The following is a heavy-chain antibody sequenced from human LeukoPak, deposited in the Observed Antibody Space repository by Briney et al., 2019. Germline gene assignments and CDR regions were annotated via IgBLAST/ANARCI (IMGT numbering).Heavy chain of an antibody. CDR2: ISSGSRTI. CDR1: GFTFSGYS. Sequence: GGSLRLSCAASGFTFSGYSMNWVRQAPGRGLEWLSYISSGSRTIFYGDSVEGRFIISRDNAKNSLYLLMNSLRADDTAVYYCARESITGDRDFDYWGQGTLITVSS. D-gene: IGHD7-27*01. CDR3: ARESITGDRDFDY. J-gene: IGHJ4*02. V-gene: IGHV3-48*01.